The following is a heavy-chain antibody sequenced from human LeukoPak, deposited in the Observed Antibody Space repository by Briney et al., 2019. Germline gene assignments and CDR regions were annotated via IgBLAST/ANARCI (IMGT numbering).Heavy chain of an antibody. V-gene: IGHV1-46*01. CDR2: INPNDGST. CDR3: ARAPRDSSTMLDY. D-gene: IGHD6-13*01. Sequence: ASVKVSCKASGYTCTSYWIQWVRQAPGQGLEWMGLINPNDGSTTYTHKFQGRVTMTRDTSTSTVYMDLSSLTSEDTAVYYCARAPRDSSTMLDYWGQGTLVTVSS. CDR1: GYTCTSYW. J-gene: IGHJ4*02.